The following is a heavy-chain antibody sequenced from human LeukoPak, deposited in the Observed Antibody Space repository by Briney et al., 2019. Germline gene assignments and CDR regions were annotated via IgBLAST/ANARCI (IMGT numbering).Heavy chain of an antibody. CDR1: EFVFGDFY. CDR3: AKEAYSSGWYPY. J-gene: IGHJ4*02. Sequence: GGSLRLSCAASEFVFGDFYMSWVRQAPGKGLEWISYISSGGDTIYYADSVKGRFTISRDNSKNTLYLQMNSLRAEDTAVYYCAKEAYSSGWYPYWGQGTLVTVSS. V-gene: IGHV3-11*01. CDR2: ISSGGDTI. D-gene: IGHD6-19*01.